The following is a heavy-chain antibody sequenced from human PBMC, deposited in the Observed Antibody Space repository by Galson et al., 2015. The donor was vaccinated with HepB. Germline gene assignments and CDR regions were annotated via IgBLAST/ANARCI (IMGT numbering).Heavy chain of an antibody. CDR1: GFTFSHYA. Sequence: SLRLSCAASGFTFSHYAMHWVRQAPGKGLGWVATISYDGSNKYYADPVRGRFTISRDNSKNTVSLQMNSLSPEATAVYYCARENSGTYYGYFDYWGQGTLVTVSS. D-gene: IGHD1-26*01. J-gene: IGHJ4*02. V-gene: IGHV3-30-3*01. CDR2: ISYDGSNK. CDR3: ARENSGTYYGYFDY.